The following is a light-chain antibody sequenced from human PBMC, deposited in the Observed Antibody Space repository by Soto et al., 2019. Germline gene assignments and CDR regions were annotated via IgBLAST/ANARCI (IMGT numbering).Light chain of an antibody. CDR2: GAS. Sequence: EIVLTQSPATLSLSPGERATLSCRASQSVSSYLAWYQHKPGQAPRLLVSGASSRASGVPVRFSGSGSGTDFTLTISRLEPEDFALYYCQQYGGSPITFGLGTRLEIK. J-gene: IGKJ5*01. CDR1: QSVSSY. CDR3: QQYGGSPIT. V-gene: IGKV3-20*01.